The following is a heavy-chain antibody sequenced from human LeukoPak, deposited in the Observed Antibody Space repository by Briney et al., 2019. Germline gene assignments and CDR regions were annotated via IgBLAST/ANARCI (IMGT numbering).Heavy chain of an antibody. J-gene: IGHJ4*02. V-gene: IGHV3-23*01. CDR2: ISGSGGST. CDR3: AKDSSAFYASGSYSFDY. CDR1: GFTFSSYA. Sequence: QPGGSLRLSCAASGFTFSSYAVSWVRQAPGKGLEWVSAISGSGGSTYYAESVKGRFTISRDNSKNTLHLQMNSLRAEDTAVYYCAKDSSAFYASGSYSFDYWGQGTLVTVSS. D-gene: IGHD3-10*01.